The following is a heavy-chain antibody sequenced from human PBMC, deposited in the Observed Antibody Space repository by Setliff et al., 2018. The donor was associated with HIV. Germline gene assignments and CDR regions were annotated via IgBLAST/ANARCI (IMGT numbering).Heavy chain of an antibody. CDR2: SYYSGSA. CDR1: GGSISSGGYY. J-gene: IGHJ4*01. D-gene: IGHD2-2*01. V-gene: IGHV4-31*01. CDR3: ARGLSSQTYWGTRPLGLDY. Sequence: PSETLSLTCSVSGGSISSGGYYWSWIRQHPGKGLEWLGYSYYSGSANYNPSLKGLVTISVDKSKNQFSLKLSSVTAADTAVYYCARGLSSQTYWGTRPLGLDYWGQGSLVTVSS.